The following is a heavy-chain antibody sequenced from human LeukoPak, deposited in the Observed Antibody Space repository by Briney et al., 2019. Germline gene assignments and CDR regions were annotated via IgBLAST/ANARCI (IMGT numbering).Heavy chain of an antibody. CDR3: AKSRGESRGASNY. Sequence: GGSLRLSCAASGFTFSSYAMNWVRQAPGKGLEWVSFISGSGDTAYYAGSVKGRFTISRDGSKNTLYLQMNSLRAEDTAVYYCAKSRGESRGASNYWGQGTLVTVSS. CDR1: GFTFSSYA. D-gene: IGHD1-26*01. J-gene: IGHJ4*02. CDR2: ISGSGDTA. V-gene: IGHV3-23*01.